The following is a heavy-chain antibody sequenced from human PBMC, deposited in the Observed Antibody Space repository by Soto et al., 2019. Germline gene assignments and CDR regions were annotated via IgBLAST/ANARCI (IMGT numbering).Heavy chain of an antibody. CDR1: GFTFSSYA. CDR2: ISYDGSNK. CDR3: ARVSSGVGGDVFDY. D-gene: IGHD6-19*01. J-gene: IGHJ4*02. V-gene: IGHV3-30-3*01. Sequence: QVQLVESGGGVVQPGRSLRLSCAASGFTFSSYAMHWVRQAPGKGLEWVAVISYDGSNKYYADSVKGRFTISRDNSKNTLYLQMNSLRGEDTAVYYCARVSSGVGGDVFDYWGQGTLVTVSS.